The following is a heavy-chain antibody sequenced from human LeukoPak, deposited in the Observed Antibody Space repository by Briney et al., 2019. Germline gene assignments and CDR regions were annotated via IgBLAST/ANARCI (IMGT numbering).Heavy chain of an antibody. CDR2: ISGSGGTT. D-gene: IGHD6-19*01. J-gene: IGHJ6*03. Sequence: PGGSLRLSCAASGFTFSSYGMSWVRQAPGKGLEWVSSISGSGGTTYYADSVKGRFTISRDNPKNTLYLQMNSLRAEDTAVYFCAKDQLAVAGIHYYYYMDVWGKGTTVTISS. V-gene: IGHV3-23*01. CDR3: AKDQLAVAGIHYYYYMDV. CDR1: GFTFSSYG.